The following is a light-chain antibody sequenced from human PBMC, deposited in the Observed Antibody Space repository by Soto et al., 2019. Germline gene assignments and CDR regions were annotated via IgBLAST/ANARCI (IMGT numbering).Light chain of an antibody. J-gene: IGLJ2*01. Sequence: QSALTQPASVSGSPGQSITISCSGTSSDFVGYNYVSWYQQHPGKAPKLLIYDVTNRPSGVSNRFSGSKFGNTASLTISGLQAEDEGDYYCSSYTTTTTVVAFGGGTKLTVL. CDR2: DVT. V-gene: IGLV2-14*03. CDR1: SSDFVGYNY. CDR3: SSYTTTTTVVA.